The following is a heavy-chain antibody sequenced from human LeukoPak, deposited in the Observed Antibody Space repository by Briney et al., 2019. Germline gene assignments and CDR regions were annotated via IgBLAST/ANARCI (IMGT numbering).Heavy chain of an antibody. D-gene: IGHD3-22*01. CDR2: INPNSGGT. CDR3: ARLPSYDSSGYYPGHAAFDI. V-gene: IGHV1-2*07. Sequence: GASVKVSCKASGYTFTGYYMHWVRQAPGQGLEWMGWINPNSGGTNYSHKFQGRVTMTRDTSISTAYMELSRLRSDDTAVYYCARLPSYDSSGYYPGHAAFDIWGQGPMVTVS. J-gene: IGHJ3*02. CDR1: GYTFTGYY.